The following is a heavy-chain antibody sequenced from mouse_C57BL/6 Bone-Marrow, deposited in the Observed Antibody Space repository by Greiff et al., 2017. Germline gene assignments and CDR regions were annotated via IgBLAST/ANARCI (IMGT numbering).Heavy chain of an antibody. CDR3: AKRYHGNFEGFAY. J-gene: IGHJ3*01. D-gene: IGHD2-1*01. CDR1: GFSLTSYG. Sequence: VKLVESGPGLVAPSQSLSIPCTVSGFSLTSYGVDWVRQPPGKGLEWLGVIWGGGSTNYNSALMSRLSISKDNSKRQVFLKLNSLQTDDTAMYYCAKRYHGNFEGFAYWGQGTLVTVSA. CDR2: IWGGGST. V-gene: IGHV2-9*01.